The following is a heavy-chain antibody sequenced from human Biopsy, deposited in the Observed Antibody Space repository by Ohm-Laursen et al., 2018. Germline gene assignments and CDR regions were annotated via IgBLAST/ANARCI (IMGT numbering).Heavy chain of an antibody. D-gene: IGHD3-3*01. J-gene: IGHJ4*02. CDR3: ARDLLECSLPS. Sequence: GASVNASCKASSYTFTDYNIHWMRQAPGQGLEWLGYINCKTCDTNYAQKFQGRVSMTRNTSVSTAYLELSSLRSDDTAIYYCARDLLECSLPSWGQGTLITVSS. CDR1: SYTFTDYN. CDR2: INCKTCDT. V-gene: IGHV1-2*02.